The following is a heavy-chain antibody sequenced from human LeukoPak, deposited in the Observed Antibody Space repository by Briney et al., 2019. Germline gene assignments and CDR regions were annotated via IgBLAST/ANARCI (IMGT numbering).Heavy chain of an antibody. CDR1: GYTFTDYY. J-gene: IGHJ6*03. Sequence: SVKVSCKASGYTFTDYYMHWVRQAPGQGLEWMGWINPNSGGTNYAQKLQGRVTMTTDTSTSTAYMELRSLRSDDTAVYYCARLHGDYYYYYYMDVWGKGTTVTVSS. CDR3: ARLHGDYYYYYYMDV. V-gene: IGHV1-2*02. D-gene: IGHD4-17*01. CDR2: INPNSGGT.